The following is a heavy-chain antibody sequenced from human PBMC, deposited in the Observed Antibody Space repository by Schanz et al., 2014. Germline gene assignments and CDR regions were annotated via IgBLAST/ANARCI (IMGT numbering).Heavy chain of an antibody. Sequence: QVQLQESGPGLVKPSETLSLTCSVSGGSIRTYFWAWIRQPPGKGLEWIGYIHYSGNTNYNPSLKSRVTISLDTSKNQFSLKVNSVTAADTAAYYCAREYSSFDYWGQGTLVTVSS. CDR1: GGSIRTYF. CDR3: AREYSSFDY. D-gene: IGHD6-19*01. CDR2: IHYSGNT. V-gene: IGHV4-59*01. J-gene: IGHJ4*02.